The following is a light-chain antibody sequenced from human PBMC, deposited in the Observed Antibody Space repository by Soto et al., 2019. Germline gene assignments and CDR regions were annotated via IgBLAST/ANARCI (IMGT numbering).Light chain of an antibody. J-gene: IGLJ3*02. Sequence: QTVVTQEPSFSVSPGGTVTLTCALSSGSVSTNNYPSWCQRTPGQAPRTLIFRTNTRSSGVPDRFSGSILGNKAALTITGAQADDESDYYCVLYMGRGIWVFGGGTKLTVL. CDR2: RTN. CDR3: VLYMGRGIWV. V-gene: IGLV8-61*01. CDR1: SGSVSTNNY.